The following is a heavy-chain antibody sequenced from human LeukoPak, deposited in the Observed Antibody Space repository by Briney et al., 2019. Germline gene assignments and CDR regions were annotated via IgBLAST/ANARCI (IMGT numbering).Heavy chain of an antibody. CDR2: ISAYNGNT. Sequence: ASVKVSCKASGYTFTSYGISWVRQAPGQGLEWMGWISAYNGNTNYAQKLQGRVTMTTDTSTSTAYMELRSLRSDDTAVYYCARETGPWIQLWFFDRHAFDIWGQGTMVTVSS. J-gene: IGHJ3*02. V-gene: IGHV1-18*01. D-gene: IGHD5-18*01. CDR3: ARETGPWIQLWFFDRHAFDI. CDR1: GYTFTSYG.